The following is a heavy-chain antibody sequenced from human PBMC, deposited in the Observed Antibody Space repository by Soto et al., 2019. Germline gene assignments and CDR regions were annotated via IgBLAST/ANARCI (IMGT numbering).Heavy chain of an antibody. J-gene: IGHJ4*02. CDR1: GGTFSSYT. D-gene: IGHD4-17*01. V-gene: IGHV1-69*02. CDR2: IIPILGIA. Sequence: QVQLVQSGAEVKKPGSSVKVSCKASGGTFSSYTISGVRQAPGQGHEWMGRIIPILGIANYAQKFQGRVTITADKSTSTAYMELRSLRSEDTAVYYCASPPIYGGNPYYFDYVGQGTLVTVSS. CDR3: ASPPIYGGNPYYFDY.